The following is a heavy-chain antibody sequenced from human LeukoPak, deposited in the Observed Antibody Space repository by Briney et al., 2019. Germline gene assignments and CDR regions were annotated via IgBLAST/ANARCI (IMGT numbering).Heavy chain of an antibody. V-gene: IGHV3-48*02. CDR2: ISSSGSTI. J-gene: IGHJ6*03. Sequence: GGSLRLSCAASGSTFTNSAMSWVRQAPGKGLEWVSYISSSGSTIYYADSVKGRFTISRDNSKNTLYLQMNSLRDEDTAVYYCASLVDTPSFGHMDVWGKGTTVTISS. D-gene: IGHD5-18*01. CDR1: GSTFTNSA. CDR3: ASLVDTPSFGHMDV.